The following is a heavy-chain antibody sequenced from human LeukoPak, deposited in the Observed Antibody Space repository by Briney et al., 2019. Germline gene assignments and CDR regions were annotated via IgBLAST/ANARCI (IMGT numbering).Heavy chain of an antibody. V-gene: IGHV3-9*01. CDR2: ISWSGDRM. D-gene: IGHD2-2*01. CDR3: AKDLGGSATTV. Sequence: PGGSLRLSCAASGFSFDDYVMHWVRQAPGKGLEWVSSISWSGDRMGYADAVKGRFTISRDNAKNSLFLQMNSLRVEDTALYYCAKDLGGSATTVWGQGTLVTVSS. CDR1: GFSFDDYV. J-gene: IGHJ4*02.